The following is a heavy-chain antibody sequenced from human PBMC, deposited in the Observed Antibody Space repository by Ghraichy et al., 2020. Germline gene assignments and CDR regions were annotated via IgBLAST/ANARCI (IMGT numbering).Heavy chain of an antibody. CDR3: AKGPRYYGSGTTRYYGLDV. CDR2: LSGSGDST. Sequence: GGSLRLSCAASGFTFSSNAMSWVRQAPGKGLEWVSGLSGSGDSTDYADSVKGRFTISRDNSKNTLYLQLDSLRAEDTAVYHCAKGPRYYGSGTTRYYGLDVWGQGTTVTVSS. CDR1: GFTFSSNA. V-gene: IGHV3-23*01. D-gene: IGHD3-10*01. J-gene: IGHJ6*02.